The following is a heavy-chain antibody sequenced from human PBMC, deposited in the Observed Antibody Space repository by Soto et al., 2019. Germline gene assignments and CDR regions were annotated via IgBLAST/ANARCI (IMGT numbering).Heavy chain of an antibody. Sequence: SETLSLTCTVSGGSISSGGYYWSWIRQHPGKGLEWIGYIYYSGSTYYNPSLKSRVTISVDTSKNQFSLKLSSVTAADTAVYYCARSSVTTFEFDYWGQGTLVTVSS. D-gene: IGHD4-17*01. CDR3: ARSSVTTFEFDY. J-gene: IGHJ4*02. CDR1: GGSISSGGYY. V-gene: IGHV4-31*03. CDR2: IYYSGST.